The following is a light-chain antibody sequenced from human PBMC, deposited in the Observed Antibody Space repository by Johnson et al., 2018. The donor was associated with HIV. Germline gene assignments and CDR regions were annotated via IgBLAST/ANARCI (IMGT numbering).Light chain of an antibody. CDR3: GTWDSSLSAEV. Sequence: QSVLTQPPSVSATPGQKVTISCSGSTSNIGNNYVSWYQQFPGAAPKLLIYENNKRPSGIPDRFSGSKSGTSATLGITGLQTGDEADYYCGTWDSSLSAEVFGTGTKVPVL. CDR2: ENN. CDR1: TSNIGNNY. V-gene: IGLV1-51*02. J-gene: IGLJ1*01.